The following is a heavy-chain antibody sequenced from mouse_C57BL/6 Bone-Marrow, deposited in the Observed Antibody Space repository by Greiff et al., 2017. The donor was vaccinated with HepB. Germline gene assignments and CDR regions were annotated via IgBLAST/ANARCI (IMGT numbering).Heavy chain of an antibody. D-gene: IGHD1-1*01. CDR1: GFSLISYG. Sequence: VKLQESGPGLVQPSQSLSITCTVSGFSLISYGVHWVRQSPGKGLEWLGVIWSGGSTDYNAAFISRLSISKDNSKSQVFFKMNSLQADDTAIYYCARNYDGSSYDYDEEGGFAYWGQGTLVTVSA. J-gene: IGHJ3*01. CDR3: ARNYDGSSYDYDEEGGFAY. V-gene: IGHV2-2*01. CDR2: IWSGGST.